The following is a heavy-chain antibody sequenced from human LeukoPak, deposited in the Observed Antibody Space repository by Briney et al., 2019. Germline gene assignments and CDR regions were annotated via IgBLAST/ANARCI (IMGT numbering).Heavy chain of an antibody. J-gene: IGHJ3*02. CDR2: ISYDGSNK. V-gene: IGHV3-30*18. CDR1: GFTFSSYG. CDR3: AKYAAAGGNPFDI. D-gene: IGHD6-13*01. Sequence: GGSLRLSCAASGFTFSSYGMHWVRQAPGKGLEWVAVISYDGSNKYYADSVKGRFTISRDSSKNTLYLQMNSLRAEDTAVYYCAKYAAAGGNPFDIWGQGTMVTVSS.